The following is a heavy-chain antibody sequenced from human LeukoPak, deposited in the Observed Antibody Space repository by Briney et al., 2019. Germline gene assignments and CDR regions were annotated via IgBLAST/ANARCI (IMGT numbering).Heavy chain of an antibody. D-gene: IGHD1-26*01. J-gene: IGHJ4*02. CDR1: GFTFSSYA. V-gene: IGHV3-23*01. CDR2: ISGSGGST. Sequence: PGGSLRLSCAASGFTFSSYAMSWVCQAPGKGLEWVSAISGSGGSTYYADSVKGRFTISRDNSKNTLYLQMNSLRAEDTAVYYCAKDPSGRGYFDYWGQGTLVTVSS. CDR3: AKDPSGRGYFDY.